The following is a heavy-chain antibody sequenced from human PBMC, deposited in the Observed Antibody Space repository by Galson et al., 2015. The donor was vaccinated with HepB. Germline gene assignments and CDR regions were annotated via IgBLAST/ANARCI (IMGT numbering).Heavy chain of an antibody. J-gene: IGHJ4*02. V-gene: IGHV1-69*02. CDR3: AIQPTVVTGYY. D-gene: IGHD4-23*01. CDR2: IIPILGIA. Sequence: SVKVSCKASGGTFSSYTISWVRQAPGQGLEWMGRIIPILGIANYAQRFQGRVTITADKSTSTAYMELSSLRSEDTAVYYCAIQPTVVTGYYWGQGTLVTVSS. CDR1: GGTFSSYT.